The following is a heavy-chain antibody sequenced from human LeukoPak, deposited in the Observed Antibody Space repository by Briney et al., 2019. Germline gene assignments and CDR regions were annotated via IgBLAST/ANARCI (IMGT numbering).Heavy chain of an antibody. CDR1: GFTFSNYW. Sequence: PGGSLRLSCAASGFTFSNYWMSWVRQAPGKGLEWIGEINHSGSTNYNPSLKSRVTISVDTSKNQFSLKLSSVTAADTAVYYCASTETLGYWGQGTLVTVSS. D-gene: IGHD1-14*01. CDR2: INHSGST. CDR3: ASTETLGY. J-gene: IGHJ4*02. V-gene: IGHV4-34*01.